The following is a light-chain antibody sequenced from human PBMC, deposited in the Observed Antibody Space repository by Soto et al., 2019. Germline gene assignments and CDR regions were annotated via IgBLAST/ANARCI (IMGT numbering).Light chain of an antibody. CDR3: QQYGSSRT. J-gene: IGKJ1*01. CDR1: QSVSSSY. Sequence: EIVLTQSPGTLSLSPGERATLSCRASQSVSSSYLAWYQQKPGQAPRLLIYGASSRATGIPDRFSGSGSGTDLTLTISRLEPDDFAVYYFQQYGSSRTFGQGTKVEIK. V-gene: IGKV3-20*01. CDR2: GAS.